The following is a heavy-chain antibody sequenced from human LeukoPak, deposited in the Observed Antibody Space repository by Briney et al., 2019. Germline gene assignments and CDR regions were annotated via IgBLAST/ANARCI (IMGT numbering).Heavy chain of an antibody. CDR3: ARGVAMATTWYFDL. CDR1: GVSIYTSSYY. D-gene: IGHD5-24*01. CDR2: IYYSGTT. J-gene: IGHJ2*01. V-gene: IGHV4-39*07. Sequence: SETLSLTCTVSGVSIYTSSYYWGWIRQPPGKGLEYIGSIYYSGTTYYIPSLESRVTMSVDTSKNQFSLKLTSVTAAETAVYYCARGVAMATTWYFDLWGRGTLVTVSS.